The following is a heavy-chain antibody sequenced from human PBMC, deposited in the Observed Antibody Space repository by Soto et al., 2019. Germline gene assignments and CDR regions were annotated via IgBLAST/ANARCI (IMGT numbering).Heavy chain of an antibody. J-gene: IGHJ5*01. CDR1: GGTFSSYT. V-gene: IGHV1-69*13. CDR3: ARDGTLYDSSAYYYLS. Sequence: GAAVKVSCKACGGTFSSYTITWVRQAPGQGLEWMGGITPRFGTPNYAQKFQGRVTITADESTSTAYMELSSLRSEDTAMYYCARDGTLYDSSAYYYLSWGQGTLVTVSS. D-gene: IGHD3-22*01. CDR2: ITPRFGTP.